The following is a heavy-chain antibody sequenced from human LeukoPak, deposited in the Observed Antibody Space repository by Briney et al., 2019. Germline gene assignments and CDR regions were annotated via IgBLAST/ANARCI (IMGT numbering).Heavy chain of an antibody. CDR1: GFIFGSYA. J-gene: IGHJ4*02. Sequence: GGSLRLSCAASGFIFGSYAMNWARQAPGKGLEWVSILSANGGKTFYADSVKGRFAISRDNSKNTLFLQMNSLRAEDSAVYYCATDRERDPSVYYLVGGQGTLITVSS. D-gene: IGHD3-22*01. CDR2: LSANGGKT. CDR3: ATDRERDPSVYYLV. V-gene: IGHV3-23*01.